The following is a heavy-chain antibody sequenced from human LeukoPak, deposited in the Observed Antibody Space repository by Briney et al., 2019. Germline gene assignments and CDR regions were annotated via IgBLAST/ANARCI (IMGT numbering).Heavy chain of an antibody. V-gene: IGHV3-15*01. Sequence: PGGSLRLSCEASGFTFSNAYMSWVRQAPGKGLEWVGRIKTKADGGTTEYAAPVKGRFTISRDDSKNTLYLQMNSLKTEDTAVYYCTTDGDYGGMDVWGQGTTVTVSS. CDR3: TTDGDYGGMDV. D-gene: IGHD4-17*01. CDR1: GFTFSNAY. CDR2: IKTKADGGTT. J-gene: IGHJ6*02.